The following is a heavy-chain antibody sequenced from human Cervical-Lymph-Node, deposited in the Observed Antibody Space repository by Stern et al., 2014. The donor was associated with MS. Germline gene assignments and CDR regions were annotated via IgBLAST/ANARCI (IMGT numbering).Heavy chain of an antibody. Sequence: VQLVESGAEVKQPGASMKVSCRASGYTFTNFHIHWVRQAPGQGLEWVGRIIPQSGDTKYAQRFQGRVTLTRDTSVSTAYMEVSRLMSDDTAVYYCARRVTRNNFDSWGQGTLVTVSS. V-gene: IGHV1-2*06. J-gene: IGHJ4*02. CDR3: ARRVTRNNFDS. D-gene: IGHD4-17*01. CDR2: IIPQSGDT. CDR1: GYTFTNFH.